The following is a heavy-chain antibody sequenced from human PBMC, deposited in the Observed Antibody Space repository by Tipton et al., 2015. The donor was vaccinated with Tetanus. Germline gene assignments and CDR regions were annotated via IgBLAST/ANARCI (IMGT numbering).Heavy chain of an antibody. Sequence: SLRLSCAASGFIFSSYGIHWVRQAPGKGLEWVAVSWYDGTDKYYADSVKSRFTISRDNSKNTLYLQMNSLRAEGTAVYYCAREADCSGGSCFSGDFDNWGQGPQVTVSS. J-gene: IGHJ4*02. V-gene: IGHV3-33*01. CDR1: GFIFSSYG. CDR2: SWYDGTDK. D-gene: IGHD2-15*01. CDR3: AREADCSGGSCFSGDFDN.